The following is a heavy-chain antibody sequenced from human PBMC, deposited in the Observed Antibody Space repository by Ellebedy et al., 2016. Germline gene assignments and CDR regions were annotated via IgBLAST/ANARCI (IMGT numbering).Heavy chain of an antibody. D-gene: IGHD4-17*01. CDR1: GFTFSDYY. V-gene: IGHV3-11*06. Sequence: GGSLRLSXAASGFTFSDYYMSWIRQAPGKGLEWVSSISSSSSYIYYADSVKGRFTISRDNAKNSLYLQMNSLRAEDTAVYYCARENGDLGFDYWGQGTLVTVSS. CDR3: ARENGDLGFDY. J-gene: IGHJ4*02. CDR2: ISSSSSYI.